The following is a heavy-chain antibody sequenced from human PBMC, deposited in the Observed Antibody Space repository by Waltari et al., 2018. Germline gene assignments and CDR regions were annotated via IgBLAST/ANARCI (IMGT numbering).Heavy chain of an antibody. J-gene: IGHJ4*02. D-gene: IGHD6-19*01. CDR2: ISASRAAI. V-gene: IGHV3-48*01. CDR3: ATEPAPGAGINY. CDR1: GFTFGVFS. Sequence: EVQLVESGGGFVQPGGSLRLSCLGSGFTFGVFSMHWIRQAPGKALEWVAYISASRAAIYYAESVKGRFTISRDNAKNSLFLQMTNLGVEDTAVYYCATEPAPGAGINYWGQGILVTVSS.